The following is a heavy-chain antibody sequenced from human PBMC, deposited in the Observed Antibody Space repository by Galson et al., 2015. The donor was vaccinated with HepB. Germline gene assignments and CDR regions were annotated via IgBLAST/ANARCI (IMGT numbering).Heavy chain of an antibody. V-gene: IGHV3-21*01. CDR2: ISSSSSYI. CDR3: GRERAGSYGTDY. D-gene: IGHD1-26*01. J-gene: IGHJ4*02. CDR1: GFTFSHYS. Sequence: SLRLSCAASGFTFSHYSMIWVRQAPGEGLEWVSFISSSSSYISYADSIKGRFTISRDNAKNSLYLQMNSLRDEDTAVYYCGRERAGSYGTDYWGQGTLVTVSS.